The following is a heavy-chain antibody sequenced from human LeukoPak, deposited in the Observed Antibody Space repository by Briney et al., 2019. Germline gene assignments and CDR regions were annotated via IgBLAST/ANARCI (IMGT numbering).Heavy chain of an antibody. J-gene: IGHJ4*02. V-gene: IGHV3-21*01. Sequence: KAGGSLGLSCAASGFTVSSNYMSWVRQAPGKGLEWVSSISSSSSYIYYADSVKGRFTISRDNAKNSLYLQMNSLRAEDTAVYYCARARYYGSGSYVDYWGQGTLVTVSS. CDR3: ARARYYGSGSYVDY. CDR1: GFTVSSNY. D-gene: IGHD3-10*01. CDR2: ISSSSSYI.